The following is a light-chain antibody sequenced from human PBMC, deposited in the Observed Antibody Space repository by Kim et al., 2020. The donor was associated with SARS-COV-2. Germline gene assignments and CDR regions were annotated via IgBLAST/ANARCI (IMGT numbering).Light chain of an antibody. CDR2: AAS. Sequence: EIVVTQSPVTLSVSPGERATLSCRASQGISTNLAWYQQKPGQAPRLLISAASTRATGIPARFSVGGSGTEFILTISSLQSEDLALYYCQQYHNCPPTFGQGTKVDIK. J-gene: IGKJ1*01. V-gene: IGKV3D-15*01. CDR1: QGISTN. CDR3: QQYHNCPPT.